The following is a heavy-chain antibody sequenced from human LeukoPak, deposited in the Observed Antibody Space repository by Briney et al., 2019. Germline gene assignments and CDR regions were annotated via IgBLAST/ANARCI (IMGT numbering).Heavy chain of an antibody. CDR2: IYYSGST. CDR3: ARDSTVRGVASYYYYYYMDV. CDR1: GGSIRSYY. Sequence: SETLSLTCTVSGGSIRSYYWSWIRQPPGKGLEWIGYIYYSGSTNYNPSLKSRVTISVDTSKNQFSLKLSSVTAADTAVYYCARDSTVRGVASYYYYYYMDVWGKGTTVTISS. D-gene: IGHD3-10*01. J-gene: IGHJ6*03. V-gene: IGHV4-59*12.